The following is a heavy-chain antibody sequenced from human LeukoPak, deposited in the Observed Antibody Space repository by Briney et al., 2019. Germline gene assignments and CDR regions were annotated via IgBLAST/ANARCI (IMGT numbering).Heavy chain of an antibody. J-gene: IGHJ4*02. CDR2: IYQSGST. CDR3: ARQSRYVGATTSVY. CDR1: GYSISSGYY. Sequence: SETLSLTCAVSGYSISSGYYWGWSRQPPGKGLEWFVRIYQSGSTSYNPAVKNRVTISVATPKNQFSLTLSPVTAADTAVYYCARQSRYVGATTSVYWGQGTLVTVSS. D-gene: IGHD1-26*01. V-gene: IGHV4-38-2*01.